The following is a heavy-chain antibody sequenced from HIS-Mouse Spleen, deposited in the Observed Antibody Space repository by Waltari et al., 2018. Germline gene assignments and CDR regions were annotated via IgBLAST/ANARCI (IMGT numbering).Heavy chain of an antibody. Sequence: EVQLVETGGGLIQPGGFVRLRWAASAFTGSSYYMRRERRAPGKGLEWVSVIYSGVSTYYADSVKGRFTISRDNSKNTLYLQMNSLRAEDTAVYYCARHYYYGSGSYYFDYWGQGTLVTVSS. D-gene: IGHD3-10*01. J-gene: IGHJ4*02. V-gene: IGHV3-53*02. CDR3: ARHYYYGSGSYYFDY. CDR1: AFTGSSYY. CDR2: IYSGVST.